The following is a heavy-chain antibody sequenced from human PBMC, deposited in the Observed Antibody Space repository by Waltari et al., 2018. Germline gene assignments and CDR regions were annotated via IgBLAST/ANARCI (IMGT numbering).Heavy chain of an antibody. D-gene: IGHD1-20*01. CDR1: GGSISSYY. CDR2: IYTSGST. Sequence: QVQLQESGPGLVKPSETLSLTCTVSGGSISSYYWSWLRQPAGKGLEWIGRIYTSGSTNYNPSLKSRVTMSIDTSKNQFSLKLSSVTAADTAVYYCASGGNNWNDAGFDYWGQGTLVTVSS. J-gene: IGHJ4*02. CDR3: ASGGNNWNDAGFDY. V-gene: IGHV4-4*07.